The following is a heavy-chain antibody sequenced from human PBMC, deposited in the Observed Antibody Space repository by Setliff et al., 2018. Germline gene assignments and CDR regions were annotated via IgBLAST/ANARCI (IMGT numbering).Heavy chain of an antibody. CDR3: ARLGRGYSYGSWFDP. V-gene: IGHV5-10-1*01. Sequence: PGESLKISCTGSGYSFTTYWISWVRQMPGKGPEWMGRIDPTDSYTNYNPSFQGRITISADKSVNTVYVQWSSLKASDTAMYYCARLGRGYSYGSWFDPWGQGTLVTVSS. J-gene: IGHJ5*02. CDR2: IDPTDSYT. D-gene: IGHD5-18*01. CDR1: GYSFTTYW.